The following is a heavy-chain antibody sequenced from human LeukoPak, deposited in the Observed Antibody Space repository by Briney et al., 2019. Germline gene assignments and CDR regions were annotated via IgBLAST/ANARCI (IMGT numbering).Heavy chain of an antibody. V-gene: IGHV1-46*03. J-gene: IGHJ4*02. CDR2: INPSGGST. CDR3: ASSLSKLPSDY. CDR1: GYTFTSYY. D-gene: IGHD2-15*01. Sequence: ASVKVSCKASGYTFTSYYMHWVRQAPGQGLEWMGIINPSGGSTSYAQKSQGRVTMTRDTSTSTVYMELSSLRSEDTAVYYCASSLSKLPSDYWGQGTLVTVSS.